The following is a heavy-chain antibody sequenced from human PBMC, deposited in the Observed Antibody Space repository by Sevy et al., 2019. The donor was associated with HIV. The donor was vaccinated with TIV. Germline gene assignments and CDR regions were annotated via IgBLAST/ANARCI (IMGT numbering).Heavy chain of an antibody. Sequence: SETLSLTCTVSGGSISSGAYYWNWIRQHPGKGLEWIGYIYYSGSTNYSPSLKSRVSILGDTSKNQFSLKLTSVTAADTAVYYCARVAHGDYVGWIDPWGQGTLVTVSS. CDR1: GGSISSGAYY. J-gene: IGHJ5*02. CDR3: ARVAHGDYVGWIDP. D-gene: IGHD4-17*01. CDR2: IYYSGST. V-gene: IGHV4-31*03.